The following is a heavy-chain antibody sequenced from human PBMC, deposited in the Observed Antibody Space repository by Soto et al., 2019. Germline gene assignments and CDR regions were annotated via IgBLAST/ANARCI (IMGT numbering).Heavy chain of an antibody. J-gene: IGHJ4*02. V-gene: IGHV1-69*13. Sequence: SVKVSCKASGGTFSSYAISWVRQAPGQGLEWMGGIIPIFGTANYAQKFQGRVTITADESTSTAYMELSSLRSEDTAVYYCARDYYDSSGYHTQSYYFDYWGQGTLVTVSS. CDR1: GGTFSSYA. CDR2: IIPIFGTA. CDR3: ARDYYDSSGYHTQSYYFDY. D-gene: IGHD3-22*01.